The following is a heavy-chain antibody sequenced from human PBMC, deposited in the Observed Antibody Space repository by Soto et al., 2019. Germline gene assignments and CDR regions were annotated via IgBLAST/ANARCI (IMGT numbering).Heavy chain of an antibody. CDR1: GYSFTSYW. J-gene: IGHJ6*03. Sequence: GESLKISCKGSGYSFTSYWIGWVRQMPGKGLEWMGIIYPGDSDTRYSPSFQGQVTISADKSISTAYLQWSSLKASDTAMYYCARHAEWVLTAYYPKPTQYYMDVWGKGTTVTVSS. CDR3: ARHAEWVLTAYYPKPTQYYMDV. V-gene: IGHV5-51*01. D-gene: IGHD3-9*01. CDR2: IYPGDSDT.